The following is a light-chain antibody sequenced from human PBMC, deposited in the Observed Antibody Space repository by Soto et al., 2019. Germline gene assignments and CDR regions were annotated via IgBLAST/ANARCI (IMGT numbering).Light chain of an antibody. V-gene: IGLV1-40*01. J-gene: IGLJ1*01. CDR3: QSYDSSLREV. CDR2: GNS. Sequence: QSVLTQPPSVSGAPGQRVTSPCTGSSSNIGAGYDVHWYQQLPGTAPKLLIYGNSNRPSGVPDRFSGSKSGTSASLAITGIQAEDEADYYCQSYDSSLREVFGTGTKLTVL. CDR1: SSNIGAGYD.